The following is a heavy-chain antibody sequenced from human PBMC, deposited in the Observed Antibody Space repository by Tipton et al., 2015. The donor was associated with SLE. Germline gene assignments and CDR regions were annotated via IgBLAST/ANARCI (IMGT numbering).Heavy chain of an antibody. CDR3: ARAIYGDYSSGMDV. CDR2: ISSSGSTI. V-gene: IGHV3-48*04. J-gene: IGHJ6*02. Sequence: GSLRLSCAASGFTFSSYAMSWVRQAPGKGLEWVSYISSSGSTIYYADSVKGRFTISRDNAKNSLYLQMNSLRAEDTAVYYCARAIYGDYSSGMDVWGQGTTFTVSS. CDR1: GFTFSSYA. D-gene: IGHD4-17*01.